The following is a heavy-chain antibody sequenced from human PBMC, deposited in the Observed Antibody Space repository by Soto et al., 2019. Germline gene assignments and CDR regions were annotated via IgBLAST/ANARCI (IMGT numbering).Heavy chain of an antibody. J-gene: IGHJ5*02. CDR2: ISAYNGNT. CDR3: ARVWHWSGYYSGWFDP. D-gene: IGHD3-3*01. CDR1: GYTCTSYG. V-gene: IGHV1-18*01. Sequence: GSVKVSCKASGYTCTSYGISWVRQAPGQGLEWMGWISAYNGNTNYAQKLQGRVTMTTDTSTSTAYMELRSLRSDDTAVYYCARVWHWSGYYSGWFDPWGQGTLVTVSS.